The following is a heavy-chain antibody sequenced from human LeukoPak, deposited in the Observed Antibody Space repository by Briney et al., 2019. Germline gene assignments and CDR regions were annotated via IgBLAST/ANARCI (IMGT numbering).Heavy chain of an antibody. D-gene: IGHD3-3*01. V-gene: IGHV3-23*01. CDR2: ISGSGEST. J-gene: IGHJ5*02. Sequence: GGSLRLSCEGSGFIFSSYAMTWVRQAPGKGLQWVSSISGSGESTYYADSMKGRFTISRDNSKDTLSLQMNSLRAEDTAVYFCAKGWEFRVVIPAAVSWGQGTLVTVSS. CDR1: GFIFSSYA. CDR3: AKGWEFRVVIPAAVS.